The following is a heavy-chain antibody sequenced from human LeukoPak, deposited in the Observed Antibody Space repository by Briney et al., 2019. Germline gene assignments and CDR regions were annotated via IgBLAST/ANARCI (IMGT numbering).Heavy chain of an antibody. CDR3: ASGFSTSCYGCLR. Sequence: GGSLRLSCAASGFTFSSYAMHWVRQAPGKGLEWVAVISYDGSNKYYADSVKGRFTISRDNSKNTLYLQMNSLRAEDTAVYYCASGFSTSCYGCLRWGQGTLVTVSS. D-gene: IGHD2-2*01. V-gene: IGHV3-30-3*01. CDR2: ISYDGSNK. J-gene: IGHJ4*02. CDR1: GFTFSSYA.